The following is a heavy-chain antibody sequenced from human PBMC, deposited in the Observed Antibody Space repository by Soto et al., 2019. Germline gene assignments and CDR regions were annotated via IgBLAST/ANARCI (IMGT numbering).Heavy chain of an antibody. CDR2: IYWADSK. J-gene: IGHJ5*02. V-gene: IGHV2-5*02. D-gene: IGHD5-18*01. CDR1: GFSLTTDRVG. CDR3: APGYGGTSLS. Sequence: QITLKESGPTLVKPTQTLTLTCTFSGFSLTTDRVGVGWIRQPPGEALEWLAAIYWADSKPYRPSLEGRVTITKDPSSLPAAPTMTLMGSLDTATYYCAPGYGGTSLSWGQGTLVTVSS.